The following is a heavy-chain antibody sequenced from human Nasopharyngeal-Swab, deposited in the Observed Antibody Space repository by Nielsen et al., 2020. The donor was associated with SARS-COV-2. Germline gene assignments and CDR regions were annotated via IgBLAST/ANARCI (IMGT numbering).Heavy chain of an antibody. V-gene: IGHV4-34*01. CDR1: GWSFNGFY. D-gene: IGHD5-24*01. CDR3: ARAGRVGDAYTGLDV. CDR2: INYNERT. Sequence: SETLSLTFSVSGWSFNGFYWNWIRQPPGKGLEWICEINYNERTNYNPSLKRRDSISFDTSTNPVSLKLNSLTATDTAVYYCARAGRVGDAYTGLDVWGQGTTVTVSS. J-gene: IGHJ6*02.